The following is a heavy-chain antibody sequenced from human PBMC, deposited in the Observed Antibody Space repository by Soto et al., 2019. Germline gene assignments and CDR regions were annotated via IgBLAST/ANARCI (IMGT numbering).Heavy chain of an antibody. CDR2: TRNEANSYTT. Sequence: EVQLVESGGGLVQPGGSLRLSCAASGFTFSDHYMDWVRQAPGKGLEWVGRTRNEANSYTTEYAASVRGRFTISRDDSKNSLYLQMNSLKTEDTAVYYCATYSQDYWGPGTLVTVSS. V-gene: IGHV3-72*01. CDR1: GFTFSDHY. CDR3: ATYSQDY. J-gene: IGHJ4*02. D-gene: IGHD2-21*01.